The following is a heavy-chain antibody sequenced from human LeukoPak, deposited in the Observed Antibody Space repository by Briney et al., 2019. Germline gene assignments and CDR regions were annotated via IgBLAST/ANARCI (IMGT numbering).Heavy chain of an antibody. J-gene: IGHJ5*02. CDR1: GGSFSGYY. CDR3: ARDELGYGSGINWFDP. D-gene: IGHD3-10*01. CDR2: INHSGST. V-gene: IGHV4-34*01. Sequence: SETLSLTCAVYGGSFSGYYWSWIRQPPGKGLEWIGEINHSGSTNYNPSLKSRVTISVDTSKNQFSLKLSSVTAADTAVYYCARDELGYGSGINWFDPWGQGTLATVSS.